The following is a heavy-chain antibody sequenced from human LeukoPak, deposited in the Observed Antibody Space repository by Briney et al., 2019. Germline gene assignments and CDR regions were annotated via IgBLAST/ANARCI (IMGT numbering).Heavy chain of an antibody. Sequence: QSGGSLRLSCAASGFTFSSYGMSWIRQAPGKGLEWVSAISGSGGSTYYADSVKGRFTISRDNSKNTLYLQMNSLRAEDTALYYCAKGILNLGDGVDYWGQGTLVTVSS. CDR2: ISGSGGST. D-gene: IGHD5-18*01. J-gene: IGHJ4*02. CDR1: GFTFSSYG. CDR3: AKGILNLGDGVDY. V-gene: IGHV3-23*01.